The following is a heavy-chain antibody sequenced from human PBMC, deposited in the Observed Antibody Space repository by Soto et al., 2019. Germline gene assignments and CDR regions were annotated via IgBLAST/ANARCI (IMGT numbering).Heavy chain of an antibody. D-gene: IGHD3-10*01. Sequence: QMQLQESGPGLVKPSETLSLSCAVSGASISSYYWNWIRQAPGQGLEWIWNSWYSGTTNYNPSLQSPFTISLGPSKDLFPLILTSVTAADTAVYYCVSYASGTYPFFDQWGRGTLVTVSS. CDR3: VSYASGTYPFFDQ. V-gene: IGHV4-59*01. J-gene: IGHJ4*02. CDR2: SWYSGTT. CDR1: GASISSYY.